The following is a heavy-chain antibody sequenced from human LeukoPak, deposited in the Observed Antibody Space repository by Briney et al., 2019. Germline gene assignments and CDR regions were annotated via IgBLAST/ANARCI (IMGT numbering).Heavy chain of an antibody. V-gene: IGHV3-23*01. CDR3: AKMRSNYVRYGMDV. J-gene: IGHJ6*02. CDR2: ISGSGGST. D-gene: IGHD4-11*01. Sequence: PGRSLRLSCAASGFTFSSYGMHWVRQAPGKGLEWVSAISGSGGSTYYADSVKGRFTISRDNSKNTLYLQMNSLRAEDTAVYYCAKMRSNYVRYGMDVWGQGTTVTVSS. CDR1: GFTFSSYG.